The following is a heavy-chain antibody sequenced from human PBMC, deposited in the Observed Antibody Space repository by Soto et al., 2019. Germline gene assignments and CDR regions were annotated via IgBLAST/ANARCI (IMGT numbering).Heavy chain of an antibody. V-gene: IGHV3-73*02. Sequence: EVQLMESGGGLVQPGGSLKLSCEASGFTFSGSAMHWVRQASGKGLEWVGRIRSKANSYATAYAASVKGRFTISRDDSKNTAYLQMNSLKTEDTAVYFCTRGDWWELPTTDYWGQGTLVTVSS. CDR1: GFTFSGSA. J-gene: IGHJ4*02. D-gene: IGHD1-26*01. CDR2: IRSKANSYAT. CDR3: TRGDWWELPTTDY.